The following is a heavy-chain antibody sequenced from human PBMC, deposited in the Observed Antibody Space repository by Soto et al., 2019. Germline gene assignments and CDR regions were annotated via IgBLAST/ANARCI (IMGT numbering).Heavy chain of an antibody. CDR1: GGTFSSYA. V-gene: IGHV1-69*06. Sequence: ASLKVSCKASGGTFSSYAISWVLQAPGQGLEWMGGIIPIFGTANYAQKFQGRVTITADKSTSTAYMELSSLRSEDTAVYYCARAIVGATERYYFDYWGQGXLVTVYS. J-gene: IGHJ4*02. CDR3: ARAIVGATERYYFDY. CDR2: IIPIFGTA. D-gene: IGHD1-26*01.